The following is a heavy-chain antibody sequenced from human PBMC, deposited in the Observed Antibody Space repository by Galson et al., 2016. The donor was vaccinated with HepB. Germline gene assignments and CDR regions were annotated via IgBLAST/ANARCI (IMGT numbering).Heavy chain of an antibody. Sequence: PALVKPTQTLTLTCTVSGFSLNNARMGVSWIRQPPGKALEWLAHIFSNDEKPYTTSLKRRLTISKDTSKSQVVLTMTNMDPVDTGTYYCARIRTGVGMAVAFDYWGQGALVTVSS. J-gene: IGHJ4*02. V-gene: IGHV2-26*01. CDR2: IFSNDEK. CDR3: ARIRTGVGMAVAFDY. CDR1: GFSLNNARMG. D-gene: IGHD6-19*01.